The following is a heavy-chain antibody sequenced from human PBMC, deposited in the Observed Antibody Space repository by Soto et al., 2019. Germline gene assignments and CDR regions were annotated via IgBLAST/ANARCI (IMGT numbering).Heavy chain of an antibody. D-gene: IGHD5-18*01. CDR3: ARAGAVDTAMATIDY. Sequence: ASVKVSCKASGYTFTGYYMHWVRQAAGQGLEWMGWINPNSGGTNYAQKFQGRVTMTRDTSISTAYMELSRLRSDDTAVYYCARAGAVDTAMATIDYWGQGTLVTVSS. V-gene: IGHV1-2*02. CDR2: INPNSGGT. J-gene: IGHJ4*02. CDR1: GYTFTGYY.